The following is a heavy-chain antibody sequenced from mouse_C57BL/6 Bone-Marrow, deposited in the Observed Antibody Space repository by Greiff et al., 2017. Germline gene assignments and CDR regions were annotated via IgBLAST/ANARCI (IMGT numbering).Heavy chain of an antibody. V-gene: IGHV2-6*03. J-gene: IGHJ4*01. CDR1: GFSFTSYG. CDR2: IWSDGST. D-gene: IGHD1-1*01. Sequence: VNVVEPGPGLVAPSQCLSITCTVSGFSFTSYGVHWVRQPPGKGLEWLVVIWSDGSTTDNSSLKSRLSISKNKSKSQVILKMNSLQTDDTAMYYCASHHYGSNYAMDYWGQGTLVTVSA. CDR3: ASHHYGSNYAMDY.